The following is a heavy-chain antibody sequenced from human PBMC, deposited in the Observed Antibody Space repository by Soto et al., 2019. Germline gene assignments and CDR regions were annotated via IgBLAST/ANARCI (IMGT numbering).Heavy chain of an antibody. J-gene: IGHJ6*02. V-gene: IGHV5-51*01. D-gene: IGHD6-19*01. CDR3: ARRQWLANYGMDV. Sequence: PGESLKISCKGSGYSFTSYWIGWVRQMPGKGLEWMGIIYPGDSDTRYSPSFQGQVTISADKSVSTAYLQWSSLKASDTAMYYCARRQWLANYGMDVWGQGTTVTVSS. CDR2: IYPGDSDT. CDR1: GYSFTSYW.